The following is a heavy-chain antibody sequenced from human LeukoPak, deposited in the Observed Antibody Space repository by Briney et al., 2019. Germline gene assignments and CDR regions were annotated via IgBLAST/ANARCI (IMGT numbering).Heavy chain of an antibody. CDR2: ISGSGGST. CDR1: GFTFSSYA. Sequence: SGGSLRLSCAASGFTFSSYAMSWVRQAPGKGLEWVSVISGSGGSTYYADSVKGRFTISRDNSKNTLYLQMNSLRAEDTAVYYCAKVPASSSWDYYFDYWGQGTLVTVSS. J-gene: IGHJ4*02. CDR3: AKVPASSSWDYYFDY. V-gene: IGHV3-23*01. D-gene: IGHD6-13*01.